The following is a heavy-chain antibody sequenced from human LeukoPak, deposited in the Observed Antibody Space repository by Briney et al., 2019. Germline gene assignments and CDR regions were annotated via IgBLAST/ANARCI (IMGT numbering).Heavy chain of an antibody. V-gene: IGHV5-51*01. D-gene: IGHD6-13*01. J-gene: IGHJ6*02. Sequence: GESLKISCKGSGYSFTSYWIGWVRQMPGKGLEWMGIIYPGDSDTRYSPSFQGQVTISADKSISTAYLQWSSLKASDTAMYYCARYTSPPRWQQLAYYGMDVWGQGTTVTVSS. CDR2: IYPGDSDT. CDR3: ARYTSPPRWQQLAYYGMDV. CDR1: GYSFTSYW.